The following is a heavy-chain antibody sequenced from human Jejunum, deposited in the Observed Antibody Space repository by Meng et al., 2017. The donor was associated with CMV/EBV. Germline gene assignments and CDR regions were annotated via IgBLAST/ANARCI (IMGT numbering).Heavy chain of an antibody. CDR1: GFTFSSDW. CDR2: INTDGRNT. CDR3: ARDYYSSGTH. D-gene: IGHD6-19*01. J-gene: IGHJ4*02. Sequence: VKRVESGVGVVQPGWSLRLACAASGFTFSSDWMHWVRQAPGKGLEWVSRINTDGRNTNYADSVKGRFTISRDNAKNTLYLQMNSLRVEDTAVYYCARDYYSSGTHWGQGTLVTVSS. V-gene: IGHV3-74*01.